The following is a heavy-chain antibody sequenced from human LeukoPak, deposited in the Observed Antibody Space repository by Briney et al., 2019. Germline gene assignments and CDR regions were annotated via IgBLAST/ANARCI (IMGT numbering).Heavy chain of an antibody. CDR2: INSDGSST. D-gene: IGHD6-19*01. CDR1: GFTFSSYW. V-gene: IGHV3-74*01. J-gene: IGHJ3*02. CDR3: ARGRIAVAGRAFDI. Sequence: GGSLRLFCAASGFTFSSYWMHWVRQAPGKGLVWVSRINSDGSSTSYADSVKGRFTISRDNAKNTLYLQMNSLRAEDTAVYYCARGRIAVAGRAFDIWGQGTMVTVSS.